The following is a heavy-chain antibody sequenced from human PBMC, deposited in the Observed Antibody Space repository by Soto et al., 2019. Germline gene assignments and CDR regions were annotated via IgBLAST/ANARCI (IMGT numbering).Heavy chain of an antibody. D-gene: IGHD3-16*01. V-gene: IGHV4-39*01. Sequence: QLQLQESGPGLVKPSETLTLTCTVSGGYLSSGSSYWGWIRQPPGKGLEWIGSIHYSGATYNNPALEGSAAIFVDTSKNRFSLTPSSVSAADTAVYYCARHLRNPSAYKVIDIWGQGTMVTVPS. J-gene: IGHJ3*02. CDR2: IHYSGAT. CDR3: ARHLRNPSAYKVIDI. CDR1: GGYLSSGSSY.